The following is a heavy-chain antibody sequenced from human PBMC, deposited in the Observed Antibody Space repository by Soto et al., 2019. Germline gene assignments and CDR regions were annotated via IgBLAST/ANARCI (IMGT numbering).Heavy chain of an antibody. CDR3: AKDAPGSGWLSDY. Sequence: VQLLESGGGVTQPGGSLRLSCAASGFTFRIYARSWVRQAPGKGLEWVSTISGNGGTSYADFVRGRFIISRDNSKNTLYLQMNSLRAEDTAIYYCAKDAPGSGWLSDYWGQGTRVTVSS. CDR1: GFTFRIYA. CDR2: ISGNGGT. V-gene: IGHV3-23*01. D-gene: IGHD3-22*01. J-gene: IGHJ4*02.